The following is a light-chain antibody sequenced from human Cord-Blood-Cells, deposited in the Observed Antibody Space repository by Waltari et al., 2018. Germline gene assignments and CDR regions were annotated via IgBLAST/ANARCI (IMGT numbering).Light chain of an antibody. CDR3: QQYYSTPYT. V-gene: IGKV4-1*01. Sequence: DIVMTQSPDSMAVSLGERDTINCKSSPSVLYSSNNKNYLAWYQQKPGQPPKLLIYWASTRESGVPDRFSGSVSGTDFTLTISSLQAEDVAVYYCQQYYSTPYTLGQGTKLEIK. CDR1: PSVLYSSNNKNY. J-gene: IGKJ2*01. CDR2: WAS.